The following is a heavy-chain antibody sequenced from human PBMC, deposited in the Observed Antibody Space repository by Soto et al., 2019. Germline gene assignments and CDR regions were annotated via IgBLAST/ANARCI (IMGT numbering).Heavy chain of an antibody. CDR3: ARLQGSSIILEIYYYYYYGMDV. J-gene: IGHJ6*02. CDR1: GGTCGSYA. D-gene: IGHD2-2*01. CDR2: IIPIPGTA. V-gene: IGHV1-69*01. Sequence: QVQLVQSGAEVKKPGSSVKVSCKASGGTCGSYAISWVQQAPGQGLEWMGGIIPIPGTANYAQKFPGRVTTPADEATSTPYMVLSSLGPEDTAVYYCARLQGSSIILEIYYYYYYGMDVWGQGNTVPGSS.